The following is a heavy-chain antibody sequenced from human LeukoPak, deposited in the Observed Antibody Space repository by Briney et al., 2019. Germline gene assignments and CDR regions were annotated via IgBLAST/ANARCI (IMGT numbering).Heavy chain of an antibody. CDR3: TINEH. V-gene: IGHV3-7*01. Sequence: GGSLRLSCAASGITFRGYWMSWVRQAPGKGLEWVANTNEHGSEKYYVDSVKGRFTISRDNAKNPLYLQMNSLRAEDTAIYYCTINEHWGQGTLVPVSS. CDR2: TNEHGSEK. J-gene: IGHJ1*01. CDR1: GITFRGYW. D-gene: IGHD5-24*01.